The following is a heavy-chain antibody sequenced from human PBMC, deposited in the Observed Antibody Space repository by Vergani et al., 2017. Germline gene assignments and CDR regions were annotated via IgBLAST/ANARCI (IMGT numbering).Heavy chain of an antibody. J-gene: IGHJ5*02. CDR1: GLTLSSYG. V-gene: IGHV3-30*02. D-gene: IGHD3-3*01. CDR3: GETRGRVVGIWWVDP. Sequence: QVQLVESGGGVVQPGGSMRLSCSASGLTLSSYGVHWVRQAPGRGLESVTFTRPHEDGAFYSASVRGRFTVSRDNSKKTLYLEMNRLNVDDTAIYYGGETRGRVVGIWWVDPWGEGGPVTVSS. CDR2: TRPHEDGA.